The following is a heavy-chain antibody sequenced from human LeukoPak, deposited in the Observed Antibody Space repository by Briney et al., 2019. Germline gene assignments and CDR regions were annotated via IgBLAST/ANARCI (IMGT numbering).Heavy chain of an antibody. CDR1: GGSFSGYY. Sequence: SETLSLTCAVYGGSFSGYYWSWIRQPPGKGLEWIGEINHSGSTNYNPSLKSRVTISVDTSKNQFSLKLSSVTAADTAVYYCARVLPSIAAAGTRWFDPWGQGTPVTVSS. CDR3: ARVLPSIAAAGTRWFDP. J-gene: IGHJ5*02. V-gene: IGHV4-34*01. CDR2: INHSGST. D-gene: IGHD6-13*01.